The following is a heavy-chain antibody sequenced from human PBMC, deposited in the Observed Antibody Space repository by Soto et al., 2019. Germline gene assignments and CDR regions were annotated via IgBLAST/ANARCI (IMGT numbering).Heavy chain of an antibody. CDR3: ARPPLPGYSIQFNS. V-gene: IGHV5-51*01. Sequence: GEYLKISCKGSGYSFTRYWIGWVRQMPGKGLEWMGIIYPGESDTRDSPCFQGQVTISADRSTGTAFLGWRSLKASDTALYYCARPPLPGYSIQFNSWGQGTLVTVAS. J-gene: IGHJ5*02. D-gene: IGHD2-15*01. CDR1: GYSFTRYW. CDR2: IYPGESDT.